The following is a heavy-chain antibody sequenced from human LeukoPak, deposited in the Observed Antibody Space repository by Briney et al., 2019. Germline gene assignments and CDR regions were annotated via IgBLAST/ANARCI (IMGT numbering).Heavy chain of an antibody. J-gene: IGHJ4*02. CDR1: GYTFTSYF. CDR2: INPSGGST. CDR3: ARGGYSYGSDY. Sequence: ASVKVSCKSYGYTFTSYFMHWVRQAPGQGLEWMGIINPSGGSTNYAQKFQGRVTMTRDTSTSTVYMELSSLRSEDTAVYYCARGGYSYGSDYWGQGTLVTVSS. D-gene: IGHD5-18*01. V-gene: IGHV1-46*01.